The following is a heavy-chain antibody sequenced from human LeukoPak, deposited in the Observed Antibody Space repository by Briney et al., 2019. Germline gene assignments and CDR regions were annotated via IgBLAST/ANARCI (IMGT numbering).Heavy chain of an antibody. V-gene: IGHV1-2*02. J-gene: IGHJ4*02. Sequence: GASVKVSCKASGYTSTGYYMHWVRQAPGQGLEWMGWINPNSGGTNYAQKFQGRVTMTRDTSISTAYMELSRLRSDDTAVYYCARGYYDILTGYNYWGQGTLVTVSS. CDR3: ARGYYDILTGYNY. D-gene: IGHD3-9*01. CDR2: INPNSGGT. CDR1: GYTSTGYY.